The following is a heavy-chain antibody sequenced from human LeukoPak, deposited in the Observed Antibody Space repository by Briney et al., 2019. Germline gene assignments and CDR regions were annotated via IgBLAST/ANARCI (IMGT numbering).Heavy chain of an antibody. CDR2: ISGSGGST. J-gene: IGHJ4*02. D-gene: IGHD6-13*01. CDR1: GITFSNYA. Sequence: GGSLRLSCAASGITFSNYAMNWVRQAPGKGLEWVSSISGSGGSTYYSDSVKGRFTISRDNSKNTLYLQMHSLRAEDSAIYNCAKDRLAAAGTGSDYWGQGTLVTVSS. V-gene: IGHV3-23*01. CDR3: AKDRLAAAGTGSDY.